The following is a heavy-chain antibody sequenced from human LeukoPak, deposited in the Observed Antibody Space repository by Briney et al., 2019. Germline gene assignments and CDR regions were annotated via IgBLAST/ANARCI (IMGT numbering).Heavy chain of an antibody. V-gene: IGHV3-9*01. J-gene: IGHJ4*02. CDR2: ISWNSGSI. CDR1: GFTFYDYA. D-gene: IGHD3-22*01. CDR3: AKDYDSSGYYDSGFDY. Sequence: AGGSLRLSCAASGFTFYDYAMHWVRHAPGKGLEWVSGISWNSGSIGYADSVKGRFTISRDNAKNSLYLQMNSLRAEDTALYYCAKDYDSSGYYDSGFDYWGQGTLVTVSS.